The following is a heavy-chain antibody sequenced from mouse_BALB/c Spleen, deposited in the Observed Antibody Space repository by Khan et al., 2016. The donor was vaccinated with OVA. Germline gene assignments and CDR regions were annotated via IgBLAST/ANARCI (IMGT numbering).Heavy chain of an antibody. Sequence: VQLKQSGAELVRPGALVKLSCKASGFNIKDYYIHWVKQRPEQGLEWIGWIDPENGNTIYDPKFQGKANITADTSSHTAYLHFSSLTSEDTAVYYCARAGYSPWFAYWGQGTLVTVSA. J-gene: IGHJ3*01. CDR2: IDPENGNT. CDR3: ARAGYSPWFAY. D-gene: IGHD2-3*01. CDR1: GFNIKDYY. V-gene: IGHV14-1*02.